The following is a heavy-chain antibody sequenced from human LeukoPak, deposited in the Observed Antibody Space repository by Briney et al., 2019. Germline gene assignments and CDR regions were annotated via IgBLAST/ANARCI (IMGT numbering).Heavy chain of an antibody. D-gene: IGHD6-13*01. Sequence: GSVKVSCKASGYTFTSYGISWVRQAPGQGREWMGWISAYNGNTNYAQKLQGRVTMTTDTSTSTAYMELRSLRSDDTAVYYCARAGIAARGDNYYMDVWGKGTTVTVSS. J-gene: IGHJ6*03. CDR2: ISAYNGNT. V-gene: IGHV1-18*01. CDR3: ARAGIAARGDNYYMDV. CDR1: GYTFTSYG.